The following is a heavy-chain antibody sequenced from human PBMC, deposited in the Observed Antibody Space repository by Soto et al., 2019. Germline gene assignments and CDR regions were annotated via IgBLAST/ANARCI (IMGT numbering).Heavy chain of an antibody. J-gene: IGHJ4*02. V-gene: IGHV4-34*01. CDR3: ARGRRKRYSSGWYRGPYFDY. CDR2: INHSGST. CDR1: GGSFSGYY. D-gene: IGHD6-19*01. Sequence: SETLSLTCAVYGGSFSGYYWSWIRQPPGKGLEWIGEINHSGSTNYNPSLKSRVTISVDTSKNQFSPKLSSVTAADTAVYYCARGRRKRYSSGWYRGPYFDYWGQGTLVTVSS.